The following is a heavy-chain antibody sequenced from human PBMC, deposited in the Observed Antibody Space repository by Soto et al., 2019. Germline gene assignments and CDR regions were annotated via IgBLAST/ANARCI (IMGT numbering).Heavy chain of an antibody. CDR2: ISHDGSNK. V-gene: IGHV3-30*18. CDR3: AKAHGSGSYTNYLYYFDY. Sequence: GGSLRLSCAASGFTFSSYGMHWVRQAPGKGLEWVAVISHDGSNKYYADSVKGRFTISRDNSKNTLYLQMNSLRAEDTAVYYCAKAHGSGSYTNYLYYFDYWGQGTLVTVSS. CDR1: GFTFSSYG. D-gene: IGHD3-10*01. J-gene: IGHJ4*02.